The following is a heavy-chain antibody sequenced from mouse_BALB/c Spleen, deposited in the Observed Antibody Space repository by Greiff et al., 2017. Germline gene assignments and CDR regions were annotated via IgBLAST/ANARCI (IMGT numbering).Heavy chain of an antibody. CDR3: AIYYDYDGAMDY. D-gene: IGHD2-4*01. J-gene: IGHJ4*01. CDR2: IDPANGNT. Sequence: VQLKQSGAELVKPGASVKLSCTASGFNIKDTYMHWVKQRPEQGLEWIGRIDPANGNTKYDPKFQGKATITADTSSNTAYLQLSSLTSEDTAVYYCAIYYDYDGAMDYWGQGTSVTVSS. CDR1: GFNIKDTY. V-gene: IGHV14-3*02.